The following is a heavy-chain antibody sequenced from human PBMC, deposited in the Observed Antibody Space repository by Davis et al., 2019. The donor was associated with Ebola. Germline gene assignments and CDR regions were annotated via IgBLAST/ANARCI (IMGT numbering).Heavy chain of an antibody. CDR1: GYTFTSYD. CDR3: ARANWATVGTRWFDP. Sequence: AASVKVSCKASGYTFTSYDINWVRQATGQGFEWMGWMNPNSGNTGYAQKFQGRVTMTRDTSTSTAYMELSSLRSEDTTVYYCARANWATVGTRWFDPWGQGTPVTVSS. D-gene: IGHD6-13*01. J-gene: IGHJ5*02. CDR2: MNPNSGNT. V-gene: IGHV1-8*01.